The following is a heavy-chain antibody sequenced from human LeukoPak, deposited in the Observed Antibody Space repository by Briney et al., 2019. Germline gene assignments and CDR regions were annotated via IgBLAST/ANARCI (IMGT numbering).Heavy chain of an antibody. J-gene: IGHJ6*03. D-gene: IGHD2-2*01. V-gene: IGHV1-8*03. CDR2: MNPNSGDT. CDR1: GYTFTSYD. Sequence: ASVEVSCKASGYTFTSYDINWVRQGTGQGLEWMGWMNPNSGDTGYAQKFQGRVTITRNTSISTAYMELSSLRSEDTAVYYCARGYKDIVVVPAASYRYYYYYMDVWGKGPRSPSP. CDR3: ARGYKDIVVVPAASYRYYYYYMDV.